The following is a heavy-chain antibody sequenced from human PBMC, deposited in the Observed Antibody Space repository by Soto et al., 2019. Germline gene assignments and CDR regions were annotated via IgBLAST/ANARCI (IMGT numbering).Heavy chain of an antibody. CDR1: GASISSGGYY. CDR2: IYYSGST. CDR3: ARRVFP. J-gene: IGHJ5*02. Sequence: SETLSLTCSVSGASISSGGYYWGWIRQHPGKGLEWIGYIYYSGSTYYNPSLKSRVAISVDTSKNQFSLKLSSVTAADTAVYYCARRVFPWGQGTLVTVSS. V-gene: IGHV4-31*03.